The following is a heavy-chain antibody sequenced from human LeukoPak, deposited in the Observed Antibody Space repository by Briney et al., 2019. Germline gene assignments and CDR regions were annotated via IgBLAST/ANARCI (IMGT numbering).Heavy chain of an antibody. Sequence: QSGGSLRLSCAASGFTFSSYGMHWVRQAPGKGLEWVAVISYDGSNKYYADSVKGRFTISRDNSKNTLYLQMNSLRAEDTAVYYCAKGSGLSSSWPGGYWGQGTLVTVSS. D-gene: IGHD6-13*01. V-gene: IGHV3-30*18. J-gene: IGHJ4*02. CDR3: AKGSGLSSSWPGGY. CDR2: ISYDGSNK. CDR1: GFTFSSYG.